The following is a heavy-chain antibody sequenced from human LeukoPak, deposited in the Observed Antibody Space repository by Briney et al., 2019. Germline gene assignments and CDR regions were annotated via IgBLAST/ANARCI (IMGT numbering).Heavy chain of an antibody. CDR1: GGSFSSGSYY. V-gene: IGHV4-61*01. Sequence: SETLSLTCSVSGGSFSSGSYYWSWIRQPPGKGREWLGDIHYSGSTNYNPSLKSRVTISVDTSKNQFSLKLSSVTAADTAVYYCARDSRHPSVGAPYYYYGMDVWGQGTTVTVSS. D-gene: IGHD1-26*01. CDR2: IHYSGST. CDR3: ARDSRHPSVGAPYYYYGMDV. J-gene: IGHJ6*02.